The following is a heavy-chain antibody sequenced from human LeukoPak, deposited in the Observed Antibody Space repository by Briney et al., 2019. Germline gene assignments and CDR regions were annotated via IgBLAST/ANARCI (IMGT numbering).Heavy chain of an antibody. V-gene: IGHV3-48*04. CDR1: GITFSSYS. J-gene: IGHJ6*03. CDR2: ISSFSGTI. Sequence: GGSLRLSCVASGITFSSYSMNWVRQAPGKGLEWVSYISSFSGTIDYADSVKGRFTISRDNAKNSLYLQMNSLRAEDTAVYYCARGAIVATMRYYYYYMDVWGKGTTVTVSS. D-gene: IGHD5-12*01. CDR3: ARGAIVATMRYYYYYMDV.